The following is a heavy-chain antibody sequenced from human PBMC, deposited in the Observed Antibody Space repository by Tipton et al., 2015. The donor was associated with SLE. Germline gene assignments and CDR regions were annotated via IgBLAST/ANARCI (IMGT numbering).Heavy chain of an antibody. D-gene: IGHD3-9*01. CDR1: GGSISSSSNY. J-gene: IGHJ3*02. CDR3: ARHPGYDDIRDAFDI. V-gene: IGHV4-39*07. Sequence: TLSLTCTVSGGSISSSSNYWGWIRQPPGKALEWIGSIYYSGNTYYNPSLKSRVAISRDTSKNQFSLKLSSVTAADTAVYYCARHPGYDDIRDAFDIWGQGTVVTVSS. CDR2: IYYSGNT.